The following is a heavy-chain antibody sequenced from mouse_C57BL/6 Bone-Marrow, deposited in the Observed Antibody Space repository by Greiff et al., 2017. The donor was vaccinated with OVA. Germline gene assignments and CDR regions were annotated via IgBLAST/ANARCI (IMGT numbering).Heavy chain of an antibody. J-gene: IGHJ2*01. Sequence: DVQLQESGPGLVKPSQSLSLTCSVTGYSITSGYYWNWIRQFPGNKLEWMGYISYDGSNNYNPSLKNRISITRDTSKNQFFLKLNSVTTEDTATYYCARVGVYYGYFDYWGQGTTLTVSS. CDR3: ARVGVYYGYFDY. CDR2: ISYDGSN. CDR1: GYSITSGYY. V-gene: IGHV3-6*01. D-gene: IGHD2-1*01.